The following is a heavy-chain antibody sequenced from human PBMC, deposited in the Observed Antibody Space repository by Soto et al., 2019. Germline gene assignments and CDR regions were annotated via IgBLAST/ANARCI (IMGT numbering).Heavy chain of an antibody. V-gene: IGHV4-31*03. CDR1: SDSMNSGGYY. Sequence: QVQLQESGPGLVKPSQTLSLTCSVSSDSMNSGGYYWIWIRKHPGKGLEWIGYIYSKGDTYYNPSLKSRVTISVDTSKNQFSLNLTSVTAADTAVYYCARRGGSSSGYYYYAMDVWGQGTTVTVSS. CDR3: ARRGGSSSGYYYYAMDV. CDR2: IYSKGDT. J-gene: IGHJ6*02. D-gene: IGHD6-6*01.